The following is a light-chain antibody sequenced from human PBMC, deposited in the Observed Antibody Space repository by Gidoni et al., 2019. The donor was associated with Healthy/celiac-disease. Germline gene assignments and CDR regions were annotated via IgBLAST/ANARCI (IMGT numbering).Light chain of an antibody. CDR2: GAS. CDR3: QQYGSSPLFT. Sequence: DIVLPQSPGTLSLSPGERATLSCRASQSVSSSYLAWYQQKPGQAPRLLIYGASSRATGIPDRFSGSGSGRDFTLTISRLEPEDFAVYYCQQYGSSPLFTFGPGTKVDIK. CDR1: QSVSSSY. J-gene: IGKJ3*01. V-gene: IGKV3-20*01.